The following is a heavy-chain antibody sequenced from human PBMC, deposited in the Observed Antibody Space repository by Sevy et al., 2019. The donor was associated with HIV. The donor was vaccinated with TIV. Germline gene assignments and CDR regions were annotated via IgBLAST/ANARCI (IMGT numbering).Heavy chain of an antibody. D-gene: IGHD1-1*01. CDR3: ARLPRYNPCFDY. V-gene: IGHV4-59*11. J-gene: IGHJ4*02. CDR1: DGSISSHY. Sequence: SETLSLTCTVSDGSISSHYWSWIRQPPGMGLQWIGYIYYSGSTNYNPSLKSRVTMSLDTSKNQFSLKLSSVTAADTAVYYCARLPRYNPCFDYWGQGALVTVSS. CDR2: IYYSGST.